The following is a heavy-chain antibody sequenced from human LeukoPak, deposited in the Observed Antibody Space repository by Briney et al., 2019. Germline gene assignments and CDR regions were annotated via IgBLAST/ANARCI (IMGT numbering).Heavy chain of an antibody. CDR3: ARVMDTAMALDY. D-gene: IGHD5-18*01. Sequence: ASVTVSCKASGYTFTDYYMHWVRQAPGQGLEWMGWINPNSGGTNYAQKFQGRVTMTRDTSISTAYMELSRLRSDDTAVYYCARVMDTAMALDYWGQGTLVTVSS. CDR1: GYTFTDYY. CDR2: INPNSGGT. J-gene: IGHJ4*02. V-gene: IGHV1-2*02.